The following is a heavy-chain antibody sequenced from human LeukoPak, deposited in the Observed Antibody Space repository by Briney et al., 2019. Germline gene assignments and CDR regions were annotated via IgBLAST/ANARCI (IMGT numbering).Heavy chain of an antibody. D-gene: IGHD2-15*01. V-gene: IGHV4-31*03. CDR2: IYYSGAT. J-gene: IGHJ6*02. Sequence: PSQTLSLTCTVSGGSISTGGFFWTWIRQHPGKGLEWIGYIYYSGATSYNPSLQSRLTMSVDTSKNQFSLKPSSVTAADTAVYYCALGYCSGGNCPYYSYGMDVWGQGTTVTVSS. CDR1: GGSISTGGFF. CDR3: ALGYCSGGNCPYYSYGMDV.